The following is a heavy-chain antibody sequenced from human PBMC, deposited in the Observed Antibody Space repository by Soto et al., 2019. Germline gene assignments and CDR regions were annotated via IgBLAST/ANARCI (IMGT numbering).Heavy chain of an antibody. V-gene: IGHV1-69*13. Sequence: AVKVSCKASGVTFSSYAISWVRQAPGQGLEWMGGIIPIFGTANYAQKFQGRVTITADESTSTAYMELSSLRSEDTAVYYCARFAVVVAATPEGHYYYGMDVWGQGTTVTVSS. CDR3: ARFAVVVAATPEGHYYYGMDV. CDR1: GVTFSSYA. D-gene: IGHD2-15*01. J-gene: IGHJ6*02. CDR2: IIPIFGTA.